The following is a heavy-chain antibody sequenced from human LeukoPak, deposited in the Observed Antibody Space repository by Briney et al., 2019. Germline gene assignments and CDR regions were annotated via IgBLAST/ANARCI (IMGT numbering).Heavy chain of an antibody. J-gene: IGHJ5*02. CDR1: GGSIRSSSYY. CDR2: IYYSGST. CDR3: ASGRSYNWFDP. Sequence: SETLSLTCTVSGGSIRSSSYYWGWIRQPPGKGLEWIGSIYYSGSTYYNPSLKSRVTISVDTSKNQFSLKLSSVTAADTAVYYCASGRSYNWFDPWGQGTLVTVSS. V-gene: IGHV4-39*07.